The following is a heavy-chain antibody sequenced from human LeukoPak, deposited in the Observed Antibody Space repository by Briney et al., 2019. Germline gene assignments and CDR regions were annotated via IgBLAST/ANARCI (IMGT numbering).Heavy chain of an antibody. D-gene: IGHD3-16*01. CDR1: GGSISSYY. V-gene: IGHV4-59*01. Sequence: SETLSLTCTVSGGSISSYYWSWIRQPPGKGLEWIGYIHYSGSTNYNPSLKSRVTISVDTSKNQFSLKLSSVTAADTAVYYCARGVSQLWLLDYFDYWGQGTLVTVSS. J-gene: IGHJ4*02. CDR2: IHYSGST. CDR3: ARGVSQLWLLDYFDY.